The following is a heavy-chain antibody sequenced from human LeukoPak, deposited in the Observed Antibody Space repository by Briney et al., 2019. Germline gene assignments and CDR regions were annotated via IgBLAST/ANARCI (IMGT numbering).Heavy chain of an antibody. CDR3: ARETSTGITGTTDAFDI. CDR1: GVSISSSSYY. CDR2: IYYSGST. Sequence: PSETLSLTCTVSGVSISSSSYYWDWIRQPPGKGLEWIGSIYYSGSTYYNPSLKSRVTISVDTSKNQFSLKLSSVTAADTAVYYCARETSTGITGTTDAFDIWGQGTMVTVSS. V-gene: IGHV4-39*02. J-gene: IGHJ3*02. D-gene: IGHD1-20*01.